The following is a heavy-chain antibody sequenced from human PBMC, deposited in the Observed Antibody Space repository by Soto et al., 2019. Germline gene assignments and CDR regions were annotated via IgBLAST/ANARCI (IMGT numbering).Heavy chain of an antibody. CDR3: ARGEAFHI. J-gene: IGHJ3*02. V-gene: IGHV1-2*02. Sequence: ASVKVSCKASGYTFTGYYMNWVRHAPGQGLEWMGWINPNDGGTNYAQKFQGRVTMTRDTSISTAYMELSRLRSDDTAVYYCARGEAFHIWGQGTMVTVSS. D-gene: IGHD1-26*01. CDR2: INPNDGGT. CDR1: GYTFTGYY.